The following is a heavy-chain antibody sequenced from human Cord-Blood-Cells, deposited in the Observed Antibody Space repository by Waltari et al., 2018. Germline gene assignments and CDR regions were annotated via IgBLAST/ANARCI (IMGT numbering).Heavy chain of an antibody. D-gene: IGHD5-18*01. CDR1: GFTFSRHA. J-gene: IGHJ4*02. CDR2: ISYDGSNK. Sequence: QVQLVESGGGVVQPGRSMRLSCAASGFTFSRHAMHWASQAPGKGLEWVAVISYDGSNKYYADSVKGRFTISRDNSKNTLYLQMNSLRAEDSAVYYCARDPESYGYFDYWGQGTLVTVSS. V-gene: IGHV3-30-3*01. CDR3: ARDPESYGYFDY.